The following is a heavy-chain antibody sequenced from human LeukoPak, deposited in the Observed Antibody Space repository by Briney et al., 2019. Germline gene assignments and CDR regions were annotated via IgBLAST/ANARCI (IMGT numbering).Heavy chain of an antibody. CDR2: IKEDGSEK. J-gene: IGHJ3*02. CDR1: GFTFSNAW. D-gene: IGHD2-15*01. V-gene: IGHV3-7*01. Sequence: QTGGSLRLSCAASGFTFSNAWMSWVRQAPGKGLEWVADIKEDGSEKYYVDSVKGRFTISRQNAKSSLFLQMNSLRAEDTAVYYCARHRSGGSQDDAFDIWGQGTMVTVSS. CDR3: ARHRSGGSQDDAFDI.